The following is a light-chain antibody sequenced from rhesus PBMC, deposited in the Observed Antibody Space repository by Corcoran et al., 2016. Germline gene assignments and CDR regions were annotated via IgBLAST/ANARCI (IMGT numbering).Light chain of an antibody. Sequence: DIQMTQSPSSLSASVGDLVTVTCRASQGINKELSWYQTTPGKAPTLLIYAASNLQTGVSSRCSGSGSGTDYTLTINSLQSEDVATYSCLQDYATPYSFGQGTKVEIK. CDR1: QGINKE. V-gene: IGKV1-94*01. J-gene: IGKJ2*01. CDR2: AAS. CDR3: LQDYATPYS.